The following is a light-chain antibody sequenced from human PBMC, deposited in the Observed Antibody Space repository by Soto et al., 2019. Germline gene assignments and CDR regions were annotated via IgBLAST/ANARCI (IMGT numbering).Light chain of an antibody. Sequence: QSVLTQPPSVSAAPGQKVTISCSGSSSNIGNNYVSWYQQLPGTAPKLLIYEDNKRPSGIPDRFSGSKSGTSATLGITGLQTGDEADYYCGTWDGSLSVFVFGTGTKLTVL. CDR2: EDN. V-gene: IGLV1-51*02. J-gene: IGLJ1*01. CDR1: SSNIGNNY. CDR3: GTWDGSLSVFV.